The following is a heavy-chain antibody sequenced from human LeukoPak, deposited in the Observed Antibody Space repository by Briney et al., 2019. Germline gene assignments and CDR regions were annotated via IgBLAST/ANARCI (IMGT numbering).Heavy chain of an antibody. CDR3: ARDPTTVTTRGRYYYYYGMDV. Sequence: VASVKVSCKASGGTFSSYAISWVRQAPGQGLEWMGRIIPIFGIANYAQKFQGRVTITADKSTSTAYMELSSLRSEDTAVYYCARDPTTVTTRGRYYYYYGMDVWGQGTTVTVSS. CDR2: IIPIFGIA. J-gene: IGHJ6*02. D-gene: IGHD4-11*01. V-gene: IGHV1-69*04. CDR1: GGTFSSYA.